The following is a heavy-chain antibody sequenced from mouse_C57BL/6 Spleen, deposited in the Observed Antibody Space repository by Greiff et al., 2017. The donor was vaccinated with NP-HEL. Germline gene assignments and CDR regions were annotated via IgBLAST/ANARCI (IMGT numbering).Heavy chain of an antibody. J-gene: IGHJ2*01. V-gene: IGHV1-15*01. D-gene: IGHD1-1*01. CDR1: GYTFTDYE. CDR3: TRSVYSSYGNY. Sequence: QVQLQQSGAELVRPGASVTLSCKASGYTFTDYEMHWVKQTPVHGLEWIGAIDPETGGTAYNQKFKGKAILTADKSSSTAYMELRSLTSEDSAVYYCTRSVYSSYGNYWGQGTTLTVSS. CDR2: IDPETGGT.